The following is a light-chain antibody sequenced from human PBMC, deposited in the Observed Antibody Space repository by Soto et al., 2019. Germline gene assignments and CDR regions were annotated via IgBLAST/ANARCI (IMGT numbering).Light chain of an antibody. CDR3: CSFASSSTFYA. J-gene: IGLJ1*01. V-gene: IGLV2-23*01. CDR1: ASDVGSSNL. Sequence: QSALTQPASVSGSPGQSITISCTGTASDVGSSNLVSWYQQYPGKAPKLIIYEGRRRPSGVSGRFSGSKSGNTASLTISGLQAEDEADYYCCSFASSSTFYAFGTGTKVTVL. CDR2: EGR.